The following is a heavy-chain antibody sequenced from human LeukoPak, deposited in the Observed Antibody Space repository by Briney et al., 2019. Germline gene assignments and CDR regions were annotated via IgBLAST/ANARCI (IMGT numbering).Heavy chain of an antibody. CDR3: ARDGPRDGYNLYYFDY. CDR1: GYTFTSYG. D-gene: IGHD5-24*01. Sequence: ASVKVSCKASGYTFTSYGISWVRQAPGQGLEWMGWISAYNGNTNYARKLQGRVTMTTDTSTSTAYMELRSLRSDDTAVYYCARDGPRDGYNLYYFDYWGQGTLVTVSS. CDR2: ISAYNGNT. V-gene: IGHV1-18*01. J-gene: IGHJ4*02.